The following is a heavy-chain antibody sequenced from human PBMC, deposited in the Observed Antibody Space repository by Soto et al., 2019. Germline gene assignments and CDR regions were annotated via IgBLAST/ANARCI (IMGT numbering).Heavy chain of an antibody. CDR2: ISGSGGST. J-gene: IGHJ6*02. CDR3: AKAFWYYGSGSYSLTWYYYGMDV. CDR1: GFTFSSYA. D-gene: IGHD3-10*01. Sequence: FLRLSCAASGFTFSSYAMSRVRQAPGKGLEWVSAISGSGGSTYYADSVKGRFTISRDNSKNTLYLQMNSLRAEDTAVYYCAKAFWYYGSGSYSLTWYYYGMDVWGQGATVTVSS. V-gene: IGHV3-23*01.